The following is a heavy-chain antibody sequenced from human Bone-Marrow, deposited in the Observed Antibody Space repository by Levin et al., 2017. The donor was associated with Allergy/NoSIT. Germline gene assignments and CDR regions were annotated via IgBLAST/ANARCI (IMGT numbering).Heavy chain of an antibody. CDR1: GGSFSGYY. CDR2: INHSGST. J-gene: IGHJ6*02. CDR3: ARGRPRYDFWSGYPQRYYYYGMDV. Sequence: SQTLSLTCAVYGGSFSGYYWSWIRQPPGKGLEWIGEINHSGSTNYNPSLKSRVTISVDTSKNQFSLKLSSVTAADTAVYYCARGRPRYDFWSGYPQRYYYYGMDVWGQGTTVTVSS. V-gene: IGHV4-34*01. D-gene: IGHD3-3*01.